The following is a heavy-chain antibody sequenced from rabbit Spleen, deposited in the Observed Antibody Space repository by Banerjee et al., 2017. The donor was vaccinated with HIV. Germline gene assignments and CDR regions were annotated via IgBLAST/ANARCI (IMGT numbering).Heavy chain of an antibody. CDR2: IYAGSSGST. D-gene: IGHD8-1*01. Sequence: QEQLVESGGGLVQPEGSLTLTCTASGFSFSSSYYMCWVRQAPGKGLEWIACIYAGSSGSTYSATWAKGRFTISKTSSTTVTLKRTSLTAADTATYFCARDTGTSFSTYGMDLWGPGTLVTVS. CDR3: ARDTGTSFSTYGMDL. CDR1: GFSFSSSYY. J-gene: IGHJ6*01. V-gene: IGHV1S45*01.